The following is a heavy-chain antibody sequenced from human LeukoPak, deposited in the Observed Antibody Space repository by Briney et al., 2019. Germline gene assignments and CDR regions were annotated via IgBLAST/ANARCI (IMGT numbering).Heavy chain of an antibody. CDR3: ARDGTTVVTLIHYYYMDV. CDR2: INPSGGST. J-gene: IGHJ6*03. Sequence: ASVKVSCKASGYTFTRYYMHWVRQAPGQGLEWMGIINPSGGSTSYAQKFQGRVTMTRDMSTNTVYMELSSLRSDDTAVYYCARDGTTVVTLIHYYYMDVWGKGTTVTVSS. D-gene: IGHD4-23*01. V-gene: IGHV1-46*01. CDR1: GYTFTRYY.